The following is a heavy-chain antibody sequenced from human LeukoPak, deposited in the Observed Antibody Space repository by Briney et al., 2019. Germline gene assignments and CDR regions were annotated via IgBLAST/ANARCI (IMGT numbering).Heavy chain of an antibody. D-gene: IGHD3-10*01. CDR1: GFTFSSYW. CDR3: ARDYYASGSSYSGTVDY. V-gene: IGHV3-7*01. CDR2: LKQDGSEK. Sequence: GGALRLSCAASGFTFSSYWMSWVGPAPGTGLEWVTNLKQDGSEKDYVDSLKGRFTISRDKAKSSLFLQMNSVAAEDTAVYSCARDYYASGSSYSGTVDYWGQGTLVTVSS. J-gene: IGHJ4*02.